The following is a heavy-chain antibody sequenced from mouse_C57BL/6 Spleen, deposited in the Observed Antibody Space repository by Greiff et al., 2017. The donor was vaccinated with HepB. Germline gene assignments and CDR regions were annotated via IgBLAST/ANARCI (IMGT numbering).Heavy chain of an antibody. CDR3: TGTMITTGPYYAMDY. CDR1: GFTFSNYW. Sequence: EVKLVESGGGLVQPGGSMKLSCVASGFTFSNYWMNWVRQSPEKGLEWVAQIRLKSDNYATHYAESVKGRFTISRDDSKSSVYLQMNNLRAEDTGIYYCTGTMITTGPYYAMDYWGQGTSVTVSS. J-gene: IGHJ4*01. V-gene: IGHV6-3*01. D-gene: IGHD2-4*01. CDR2: IRLKSDNYAT.